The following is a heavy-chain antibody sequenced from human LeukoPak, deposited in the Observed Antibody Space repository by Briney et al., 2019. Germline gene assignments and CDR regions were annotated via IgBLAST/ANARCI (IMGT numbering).Heavy chain of an antibody. CDR1: GFTFDDYA. J-gene: IGHJ6*03. V-gene: IGHV3-43D*03. D-gene: IGHD2-2*01. CDR3: AKDYCSSTSCYHYYYYMDV. Sequence: GGSLRLSCAASGFTFDDYAMHWVRQAPGKGLEWVSLISWDGGSTYYADSVKGRFTISRDNSKNSLYLQMNSLRAEDTALYYCAKDYCSSTSCYHYYYYMDVWGKGPRSPSP. CDR2: ISWDGGST.